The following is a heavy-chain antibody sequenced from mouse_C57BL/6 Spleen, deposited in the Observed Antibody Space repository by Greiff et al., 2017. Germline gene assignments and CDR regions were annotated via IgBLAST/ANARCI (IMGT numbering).Heavy chain of an antibody. CDR2: IYPGSGST. Sequence: QVQLQQPGAELVKPGASVKMSCKASGYTFTSYWITWVKQRPGQGLEWIGDIYPGSGSTNYNEKFKSKATLTVDTSSSTAYMQLSSLTSEDSAVYYCARKGVFTTVGAGAMDYWGQGTSVTVSS. D-gene: IGHD1-1*01. CDR1: GYTFTSYW. V-gene: IGHV1-55*01. J-gene: IGHJ4*01. CDR3: ARKGVFTTVGAGAMDY.